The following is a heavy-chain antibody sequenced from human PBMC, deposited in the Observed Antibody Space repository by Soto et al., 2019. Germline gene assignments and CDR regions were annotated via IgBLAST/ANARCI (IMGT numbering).Heavy chain of an antibody. J-gene: IGHJ1*01. V-gene: IGHV1-69*13. CDR1: GGTFSSYA. D-gene: IGHD3-22*01. Sequence: SVKVSCKASGGTFSSYAISWVRQAPGQGLEWMGGIIPIFGTANYAQKFQGRVTITADESTSTAYMELSSLRSEDTAVYYCARDKRPYYEDSSGYYSKYFQHWGQGKLVNVS. CDR3: ARDKRPYYEDSSGYYSKYFQH. CDR2: IIPIFGTA.